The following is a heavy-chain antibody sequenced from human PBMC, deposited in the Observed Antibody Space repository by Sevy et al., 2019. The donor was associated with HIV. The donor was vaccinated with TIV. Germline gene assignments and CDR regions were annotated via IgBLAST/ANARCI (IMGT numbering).Heavy chain of an antibody. Sequence: GGSLRLSCAASGFTFSSYAMRWVRQAPGKGLEWVAVISYDGSNKYYADSVKGRFTISRDNSKNTLYLQMNSLRAEDTAVYYCALGGFYCSGGSCYRAYYYYGMDVWGQGTTVTVSS. J-gene: IGHJ6*02. CDR3: ALGGFYCSGGSCYRAYYYYGMDV. CDR2: ISYDGSNK. V-gene: IGHV3-30-3*01. D-gene: IGHD2-15*01. CDR1: GFTFSSYA.